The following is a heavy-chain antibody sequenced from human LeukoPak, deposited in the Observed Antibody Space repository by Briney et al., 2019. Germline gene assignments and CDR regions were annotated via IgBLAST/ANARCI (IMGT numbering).Heavy chain of an antibody. Sequence: PGGSLRLSCAASGFTFSSYAMNWVRQAPGKGLEWVSIISGSSGSTNYADSVKGRFTISRDNSKNTLYLQMNSLRAEDTAVYYCAELGITMIGGVWGKGTTVTISS. CDR3: AELGITMIGGV. J-gene: IGHJ6*04. CDR1: GFTFSSYA. D-gene: IGHD3-10*02. V-gene: IGHV3-23*01. CDR2: ISGSSGST.